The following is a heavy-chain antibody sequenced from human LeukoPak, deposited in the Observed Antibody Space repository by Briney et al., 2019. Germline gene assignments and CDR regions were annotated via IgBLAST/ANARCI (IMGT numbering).Heavy chain of an antibody. D-gene: IGHD3-10*01. V-gene: IGHV4-61*01. J-gene: IGHJ4*02. CDR2: IYYSGSA. CDR1: GGSINSRSYY. Sequence: PSETLSLTCTVSGGSINSRSYYWSWIRQSPGKGLEWIGYIYYSGSANYNPSLESRVTISVDTSKNQFSLKLSSVTAADTAVYYCAREYYGSGNSSPSHSDYWGQGTLVTVSS. CDR3: AREYYGSGNSSPSHSDY.